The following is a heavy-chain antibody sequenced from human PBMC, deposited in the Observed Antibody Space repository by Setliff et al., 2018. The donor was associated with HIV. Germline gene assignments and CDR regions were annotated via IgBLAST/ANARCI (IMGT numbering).Heavy chain of an antibody. CDR3: ARVGLAYSGDMDV. CDR1: GDSISSGSYY. V-gene: IGHV4-61*09. CDR2: VYTSGST. D-gene: IGHD2-21*01. J-gene: IGHJ6*03. Sequence: SETLSLTCTVSGDSISSGSYYWSWIRQPAGKGLEWTGHVYTSGSTDYNPSLNSRLTISIDTSRNQFSLRLNSVTAADTAVYFCARVGLAYSGDMDVWGKGTTVTVSS.